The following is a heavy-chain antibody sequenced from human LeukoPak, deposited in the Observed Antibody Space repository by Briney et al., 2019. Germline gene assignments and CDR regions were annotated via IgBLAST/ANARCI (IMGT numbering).Heavy chain of an antibody. CDR3: ARVRGKQWLLFDY. V-gene: IGHV3-20*04. CDR1: GFTFDDYG. D-gene: IGHD6-19*01. CDR2: INWNGGST. J-gene: IGHJ4*02. Sequence: GGSLRLSCAASGFTFDDYGMSCVRQAPGKGLEWVSGINWNGGSTGYAASVKGRFTISRDNAKNSLYLQMNSLRAEDTALYYCARVRGKQWLLFDYWGQGTLVTVSS.